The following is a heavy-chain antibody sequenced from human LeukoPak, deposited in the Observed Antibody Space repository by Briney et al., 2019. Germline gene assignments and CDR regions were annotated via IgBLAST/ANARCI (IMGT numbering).Heavy chain of an antibody. D-gene: IGHD2-15*01. CDR3: ARDRSGCVVAATAYYYYGMDV. V-gene: IGHV1-46*03. CDR2: INPSGGST. J-gene: IGHJ6*02. Sequence: ASVKVSCKASGYTFTSYYMHWVRQAPGQGLEWMGIINPSGGSTSYAQKFQGRVTMTRDTSTSTVYMELSSLRSEDTAVYYCARDRSGCVVAATAYYYYGMDVWGQGTTVTVSS. CDR1: GYTFTSYY.